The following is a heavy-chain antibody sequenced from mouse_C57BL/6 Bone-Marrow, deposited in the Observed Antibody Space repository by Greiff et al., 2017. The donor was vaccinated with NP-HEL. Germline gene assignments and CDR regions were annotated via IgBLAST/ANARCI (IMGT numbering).Heavy chain of an antibody. J-gene: IGHJ1*03. CDR3: ARVPYYGSPRGYFEV. CDR2: LDPSDSYT. Sequence: QVHVKQPGAELVMPGASVKLSCKASGYTFTSYWMHWVKQRPGQGLAWIGELDPSDSYTNYNQKFKGKSTLTVDKSSSTAYMQLSSLTSEDSAVYYCARVPYYGSPRGYFEVWGTGTTVTVSS. CDR1: GYTFTSYW. D-gene: IGHD1-1*01. V-gene: IGHV1-69*01.